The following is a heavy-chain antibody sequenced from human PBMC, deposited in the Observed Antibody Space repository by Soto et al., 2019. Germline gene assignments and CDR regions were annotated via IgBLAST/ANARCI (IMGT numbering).Heavy chain of an antibody. CDR1: GGSVSSGSYY. Sequence: SETLSLTCTVSGGSVSSGSYYWSWIRQPPGKGLEWIGYIYYSGSTNYNPSLKSRVTISVDTSKNQFSLKLSSVTAADTAVYYCARDYINNGFDPWGQGTLVTVSS. CDR2: IYYSGST. CDR3: ARDYINNGFDP. V-gene: IGHV4-61*01. D-gene: IGHD1-20*01. J-gene: IGHJ5*02.